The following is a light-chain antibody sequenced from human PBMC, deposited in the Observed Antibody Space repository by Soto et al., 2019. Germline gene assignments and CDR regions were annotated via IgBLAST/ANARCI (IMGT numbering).Light chain of an antibody. CDR2: EVN. V-gene: IGLV2-14*01. CDR3: CSYAGSQTRV. J-gene: IGLJ1*01. CDR1: RSDIGDSNF. Sequence: QSVLTQPASVSGSPGQSVTISCTGPRSDIGDSNFISWYQHSPGKAPRLLIYEVNNRPSGVSKRFSGSKAGNTASLTISGLLDDDEADYYCCSYAGSQTRVFGTGTKVTVL.